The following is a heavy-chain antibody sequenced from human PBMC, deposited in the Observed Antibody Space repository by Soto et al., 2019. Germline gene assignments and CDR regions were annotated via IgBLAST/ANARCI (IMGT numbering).Heavy chain of an antibody. D-gene: IGHD2-2*01. Sequence: GASVKVSCKASGGTFSSYTISWVRQAPGQGLEWMGRIIPILGIANYAQKFQGRVTITADKSTSTAYMELSSLRSDDTVVYYCAREGGYCISTSCFYYFDYWGQGTLVTVSS. CDR1: GGTFSSYT. V-gene: IGHV1-69*04. J-gene: IGHJ4*02. CDR3: AREGGYCISTSCFYYFDY. CDR2: IIPILGIA.